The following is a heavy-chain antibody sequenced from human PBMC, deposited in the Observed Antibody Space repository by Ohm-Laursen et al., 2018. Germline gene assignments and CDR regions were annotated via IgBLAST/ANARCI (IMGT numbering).Heavy chain of an antibody. Sequence: GSLRLSCTASGFTFRLFWMTWVRQAPGKGLEWVANIKEDGSEKYYVDSVKGRFSISRDNAKDSVSLQMNSLRVEDSAVYYCARTRIVGATDHWGLGTLVTVSS. CDR1: GFTFRLFW. CDR2: IKEDGSEK. D-gene: IGHD1-26*01. CDR3: ARTRIVGATDH. V-gene: IGHV3-7*01. J-gene: IGHJ4*02.